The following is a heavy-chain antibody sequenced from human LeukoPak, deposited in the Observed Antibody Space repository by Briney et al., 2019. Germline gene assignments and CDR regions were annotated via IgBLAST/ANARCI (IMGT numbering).Heavy chain of an antibody. CDR2: INQGGSDK. D-gene: IGHD1-14*01. CDR1: GFTFSGHW. V-gene: IGHV3-7*01. CDR3: TRDRSRAEDD. J-gene: IGHJ4*02. Sequence: GGSLRLSCAASGFTFSGHWMSWVRQAPGQGLEWVANINQGGSDKYYEDSVKGRFTISRDNANNLLYLQMNSLRGEDTAVYYCTRDRSRAEDDWGQGTLVTVSS.